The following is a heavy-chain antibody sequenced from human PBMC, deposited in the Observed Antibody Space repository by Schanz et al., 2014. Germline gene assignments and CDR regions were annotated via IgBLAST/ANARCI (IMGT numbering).Heavy chain of an antibody. CDR2: VSSSSSYT. Sequence: PGGSLRLSCAASGFTFSDYYMSWIRQAPGKGLEWVSYVSSSSSYTHYADSVKGRFTISRDNAKNSLYLQMNGLRAEDTAVYYCVRDSFFAFDYWGQGSLVTVSS. CDR3: VRDSFFAFDY. CDR1: GFTFSDYY. D-gene: IGHD3-3*01. V-gene: IGHV3-11*06. J-gene: IGHJ4*02.